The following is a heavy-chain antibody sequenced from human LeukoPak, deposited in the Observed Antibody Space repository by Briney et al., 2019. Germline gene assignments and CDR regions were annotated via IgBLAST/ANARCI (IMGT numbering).Heavy chain of an antibody. CDR3: AKDRTVGASYWYFDL. CDR2: ISHDGSSK. D-gene: IGHD1-26*01. V-gene: IGHV3-30-3*01. Sequence: SGGSLRLSCAASGFTFSSYAMHWVRQAPGKGLEWVAVISHDGSSKFYADSVKGRFTISRDSSKNTLFLHMNTLRAEDTAIYYCAKDRTVGASYWYFDLWGRGTLVTVSS. CDR1: GFTFSSYA. J-gene: IGHJ2*01.